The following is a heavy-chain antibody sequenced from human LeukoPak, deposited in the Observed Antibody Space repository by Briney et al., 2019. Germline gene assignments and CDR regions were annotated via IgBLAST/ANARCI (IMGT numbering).Heavy chain of an antibody. J-gene: IGHJ6*03. CDR1: GGSISSYY. CDR2: IYYSGST. CDR3: ARNSQRSGSYYQYYYYYYMDV. D-gene: IGHD1-26*01. Sequence: SETLSLTCTVSGGSISSYYWRWIRQPPGKGLEWIGYIYYSGSTNYNPSLKSRVTISVDTSKNQFSLKLSSVTAADTAVYYCARNSQRSGSYYQYYYYYYMDVWGKGTTVTISS. V-gene: IGHV4-59*01.